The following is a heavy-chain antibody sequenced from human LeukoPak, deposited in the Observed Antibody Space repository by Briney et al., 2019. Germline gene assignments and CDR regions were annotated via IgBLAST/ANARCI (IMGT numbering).Heavy chain of an antibody. CDR3: AKDWVGYSYGCSFDY. J-gene: IGHJ4*02. CDR2: ISGSGGST. Sequence: PGGSLRLSCAASGFTFSSYAMSWVRQAPGKGPEWVSAISGSGGSTYYADSVKGRFTISRDNSKNTLYLQMNSLRAEDTAVYYCAKDWVGYSYGCSFDYWGQGTLVTVSS. D-gene: IGHD5-18*01. CDR1: GFTFSSYA. V-gene: IGHV3-23*01.